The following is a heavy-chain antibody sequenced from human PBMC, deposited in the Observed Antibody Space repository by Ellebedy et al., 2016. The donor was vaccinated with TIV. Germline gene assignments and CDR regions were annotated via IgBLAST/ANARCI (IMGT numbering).Heavy chain of an antibody. CDR2: IYYSSSA. V-gene: IGHV4-39*07. CDR3: ARWVGHFDF. CDR1: GGSISSSTYF. J-gene: IGHJ4*02. Sequence: MPSETLSLTCTVSGGSISSSTYFWGWIRQPPGKGREWIGTIYYSSSAYFNQALKSRLTISVDTSKNQFSLNLTSVTAADTAVYYCARWVGHFDFWGQGAQVTVSS. D-gene: IGHD1-26*01.